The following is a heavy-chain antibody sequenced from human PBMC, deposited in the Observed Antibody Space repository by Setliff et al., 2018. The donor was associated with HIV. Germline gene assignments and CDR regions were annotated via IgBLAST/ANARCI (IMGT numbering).Heavy chain of an antibody. J-gene: IGHJ3*02. D-gene: IGHD2-2*01. CDR2: MNPNSGNT. CDR3: ARSLIVVVPAAMLDAFDI. CDR1: GYTFTSYD. V-gene: IGHV1-8*02. Sequence: ASVKVSCKASGYTFTSYDINWVRQATGQGLEWMGWMNPNSGNTGYAQKFQGRVTMTRNTSISTAYMELSRLRSDDTAVYYCARSLIVVVPAAMLDAFDIWGQGTMVTVSS.